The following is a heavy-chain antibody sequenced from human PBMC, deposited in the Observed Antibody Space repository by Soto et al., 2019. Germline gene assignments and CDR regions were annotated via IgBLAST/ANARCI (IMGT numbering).Heavy chain of an antibody. V-gene: IGHV1-46*01. CDR3: ARDGINDFWSGTYYYGMDV. CDR1: GYSFTSHY. J-gene: IGHJ6*02. Sequence: ASVKVSCKAIGYSFTSHYMHWVRQAPGQGLEWMGIINPSGGSTSYAQKFQGRVTMTRDTSTSTVYMELSSLRSEDTAVYYCARDGINDFWSGTYYYGMDVWG. CDR2: INPSGGST. D-gene: IGHD3-3*01.